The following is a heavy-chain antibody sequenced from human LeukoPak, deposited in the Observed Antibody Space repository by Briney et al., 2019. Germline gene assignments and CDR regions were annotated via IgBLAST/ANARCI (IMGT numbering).Heavy chain of an antibody. CDR1: YW. J-gene: IGHJ3*02. Sequence: YWSWIRQPPGKGLEWMGIIYPGDSDTRYSPSFQGQVTISADKSISTAYLQWSSLKASDTAMYYCARQAKAAFDIWGQGTMVTVSS. CDR2: IYPGDSDT. V-gene: IGHV5-51*01. CDR3: ARQAKAAFDI.